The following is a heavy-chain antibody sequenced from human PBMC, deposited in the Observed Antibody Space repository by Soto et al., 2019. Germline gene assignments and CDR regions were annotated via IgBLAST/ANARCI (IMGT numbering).Heavy chain of an antibody. CDR2: FDPEDGET. CDR3: ATGADTAMASNDAFDI. D-gene: IGHD5-18*01. CDR1: GYTLTELS. Sequence: ASVKVSCKVSGYTLTELSMHWVRQAPGKGPEWMGGFDPEDGETIYAQKFQGRVTMTEDTSTDTAYMELSSLRSEDTAVYYCATGADTAMASNDAFDIWGQGTMVTVSS. V-gene: IGHV1-24*01. J-gene: IGHJ3*02.